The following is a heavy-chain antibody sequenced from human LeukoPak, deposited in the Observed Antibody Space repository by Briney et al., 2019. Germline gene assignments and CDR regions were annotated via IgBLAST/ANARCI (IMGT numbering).Heavy chain of an antibody. CDR2: IYTSGST. CDR3: ASTRQLSLDY. Sequence: SQTLSLTCTVSGGSISSGSYYWSWIRQPAGKGLEWIGRIYTSGSTNYNPSLKSRVTISVDTSKNQFSLKLSSVAAADTAVYYCASTRQLSLDYWGQGTLVTVSS. CDR1: GGSISSGSYY. J-gene: IGHJ4*02. D-gene: IGHD6-6*01. V-gene: IGHV4-61*02.